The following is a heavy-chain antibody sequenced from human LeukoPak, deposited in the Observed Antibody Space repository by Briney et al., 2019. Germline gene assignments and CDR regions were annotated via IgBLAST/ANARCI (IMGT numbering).Heavy chain of an antibody. CDR1: GGSISSSNW. CDR2: IYHSGST. V-gene: IGHV4-4*02. J-gene: IGHJ6*03. CDR3: ARAAVVAAAGRYYYYMDV. D-gene: IGHD2-15*01. Sequence: PSGTLSLTCAVSGGSISSSNWWSWVRQPPGKGLEWIGEIYHSGSTNYNPSLKSRVTISVDKSKNQFSLKLNSVTAADTAVYYCARAAVVAAAGRYYYYMDVWGKGTTVTVSS.